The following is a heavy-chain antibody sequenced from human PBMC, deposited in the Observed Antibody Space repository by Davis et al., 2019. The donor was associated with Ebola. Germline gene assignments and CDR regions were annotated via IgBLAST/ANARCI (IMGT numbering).Heavy chain of an antibody. Sequence: AASVTVSCKASGYTFTGYYMHWVRQAPGQGLEWMGWINPNSGGTNYAQKFQGWVTMTRDTSISTAYMELSRLRSDDTAVYYCARDYNHYYGMDVWGQGTTVTVSS. CDR1: GYTFTGYY. CDR3: ARDYNHYYGMDV. J-gene: IGHJ6*02. CDR2: INPNSGGT. V-gene: IGHV1-2*04.